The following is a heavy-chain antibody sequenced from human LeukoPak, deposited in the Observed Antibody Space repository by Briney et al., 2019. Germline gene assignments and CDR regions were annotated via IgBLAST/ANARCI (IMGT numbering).Heavy chain of an antibody. Sequence: KAGGSLRLSCAASGFTFSSYSMNWVRQASGKGLEWVSSISSSSSYIYYADSVKGRFTISRDNVKNSLYLQMNSLRAEDTAVYYRARGRTSSTSCYISWGQGTLVTVSS. J-gene: IGHJ4*02. CDR2: ISSSSSYI. CDR1: GFTFSSYS. V-gene: IGHV3-21*01. CDR3: ARGRTSSTSCYIS. D-gene: IGHD2-2*02.